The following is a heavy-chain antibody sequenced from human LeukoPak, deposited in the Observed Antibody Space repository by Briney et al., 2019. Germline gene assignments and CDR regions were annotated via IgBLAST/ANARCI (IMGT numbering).Heavy chain of an antibody. V-gene: IGHV3-30*02. CDR1: GFTFSRCD. CDR3: AKTRSNSLYSGSLVWFDY. D-gene: IGHD1-26*01. CDR2: VLYDGSLK. J-gene: IGHJ4*02. Sequence: GGSLRLSCAASGFTFSRCDMHWVRQAPGKGLEGVAFVLYDGSLKYYADSVRGRVTISRDNSKNTLYLQMNSLRAEDTALYYCAKTRSNSLYSGSLVWFDYWGQGTLVTVSS.